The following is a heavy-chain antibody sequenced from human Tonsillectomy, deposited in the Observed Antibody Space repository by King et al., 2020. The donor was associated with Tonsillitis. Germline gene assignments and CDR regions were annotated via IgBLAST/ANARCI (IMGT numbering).Heavy chain of an antibody. CDR3: AKDGMTTVTYHYFDY. Sequence: VQLVESGGGLVQPGGSLRLSCAASGFTFSNYVMSWVRQAPGKGLEWVSAISGSGGSTYYTDSVKGRFTISRDNSKNTLYLQMNSLRAEDTAIYYCAKDGMTTVTYHYFDYWGQGTLATVSS. CDR2: ISGSGGST. J-gene: IGHJ4*02. CDR1: GFTFSNYV. V-gene: IGHV3-23*04. D-gene: IGHD4-17*01.